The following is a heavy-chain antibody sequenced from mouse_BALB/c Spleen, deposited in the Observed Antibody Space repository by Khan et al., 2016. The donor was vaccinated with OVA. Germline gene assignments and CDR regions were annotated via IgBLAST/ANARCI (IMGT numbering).Heavy chain of an antibody. CDR3: ARICSYWDSDV. Sequence: QIQLVQSGPELKKPGESVKISCKASGYTFTNYGMNWVKQTPGKGLKWMGWINTYTGETTYADDFKGRFAFTLETSASTAYLQISNLKYEDTTTYFCARICSYWDSDVWGAGTTVTVSS. CDR1: GYTFTNYG. CDR2: INTYTGET. J-gene: IGHJ1*01. V-gene: IGHV9-3-1*01.